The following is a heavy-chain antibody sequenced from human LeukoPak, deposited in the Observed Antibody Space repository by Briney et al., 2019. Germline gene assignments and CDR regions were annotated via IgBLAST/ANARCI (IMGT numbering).Heavy chain of an antibody. J-gene: IGHJ4*02. CDR3: ARILPVAGEAPPDY. CDR2: INYSGST. D-gene: IGHD6-19*01. Sequence: PSETLSLTCAVYGGSFSGYYWSWLRQPPGKGLEWIGEINYSGSTNYNPSLKGRVTISVDTSKNQFSLKLSSVTAADTAVYYCARILPVAGEAPPDYWGQGTLVTVSS. V-gene: IGHV4-34*01. CDR1: GGSFSGYY.